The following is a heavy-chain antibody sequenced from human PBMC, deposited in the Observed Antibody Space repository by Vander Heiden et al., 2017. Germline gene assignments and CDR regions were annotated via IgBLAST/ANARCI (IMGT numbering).Heavy chain of an antibody. CDR3: AKDRVRFLEWLPYYYYGMDV. J-gene: IGHJ6*02. CDR1: GFTFSSYA. D-gene: IGHD3-3*01. CDR2: ISGSGGST. Sequence: EVQLLESGGGLVQPGGSLRLSCAASGFTFSSYAMSWVRQAPGKGLEWVSAISGSGGSTYYADSVKGRFTISRDNSKNTLYLQMNSLRAEDTAVYYCAKDRVRFLEWLPYYYYGMDVWGQGTTVTDSS. V-gene: IGHV3-23*01.